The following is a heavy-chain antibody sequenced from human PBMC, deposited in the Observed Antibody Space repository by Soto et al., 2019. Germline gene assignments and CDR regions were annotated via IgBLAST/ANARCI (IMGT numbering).Heavy chain of an antibody. V-gene: IGHV1-46*01. J-gene: IGHJ6*02. D-gene: IGHD3-3*02. CDR3: ARDTLAGPKGYYYGMDV. CDR2: INPSGGST. Sequence: ASVTVSCTASGYTFTSYYMHWVRQAPGQGLEWMGIINPSGGSTSYAQKFQGRVTMTRDTSTSTVYMELSSLRSEDTAVYYCARDTLAGPKGYYYGMDVWGQGTTVTVSS. CDR1: GYTFTSYY.